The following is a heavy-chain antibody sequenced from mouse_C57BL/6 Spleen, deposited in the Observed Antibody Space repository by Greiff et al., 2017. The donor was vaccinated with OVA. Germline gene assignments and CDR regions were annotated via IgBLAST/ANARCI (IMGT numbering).Heavy chain of an antibody. CDR1: GFTFTDYY. D-gene: IGHD4-1*01. V-gene: IGHV7-3*01. CDR2: IRNKANGYTT. CDR3: ARYSGAFDV. J-gene: IGHJ1*03. Sequence: EVHLVESGGGLVQPGGSLSLSCAASGFTFTDYYMSWVRQPPGKALEWLGFIRNKANGYTTEYSASVKGRFTISRDNSQSILYLQMKALRAEDSATDYCARYSGAFDVWGTGTTVTVSS.